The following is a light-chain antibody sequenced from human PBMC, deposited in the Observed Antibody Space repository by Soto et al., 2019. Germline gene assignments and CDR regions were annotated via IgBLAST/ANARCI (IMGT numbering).Light chain of an antibody. CDR3: SSYGGNDNYV. CDR2: EVT. J-gene: IGLJ1*01. CDR1: SSDVGAYNY. V-gene: IGLV2-8*01. Sequence: QSALTQPPSASGSPGQSVTISCTGTSSDVGAYNYVSWYQQHPGKVPKLMIYEVTKRPSGVPDRFSGSKSGNTASLTVSGLQAEDEGDYFCSSYGGNDNYVFGTGTKLTVL.